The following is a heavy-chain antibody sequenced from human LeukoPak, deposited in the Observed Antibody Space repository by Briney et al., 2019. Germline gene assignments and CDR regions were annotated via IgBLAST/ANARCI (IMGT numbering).Heavy chain of an antibody. Sequence: GASVKVSCKASGGTFSSYAISWVRQAPGQGLEWMGGIIPIFGTANYAQKFQGGVTITADESTSTAYMELSSLRSEDTAVYYCARPYEQWLSPLSAWGQGTLVTVSS. V-gene: IGHV1-69*13. CDR2: IIPIFGTA. CDR1: GGTFSSYA. CDR3: ARPYEQWLSPLSA. D-gene: IGHD6-19*01. J-gene: IGHJ1*01.